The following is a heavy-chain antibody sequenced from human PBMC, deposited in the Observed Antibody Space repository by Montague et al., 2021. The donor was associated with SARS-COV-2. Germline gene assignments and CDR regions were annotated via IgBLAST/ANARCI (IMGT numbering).Heavy chain of an antibody. CDR3: ARLVVVAATPY. Sequence: SLRLSCAASGFTFSSYWMSWVRQAPGKGLEWVANIKQDGSAKYYVDSVKGRFTISRDNAKNSLSLQMNSLRAEDTAVYYCARLVVVAATPYWGQGTLVTVSS. D-gene: IGHD2-15*01. V-gene: IGHV3-7*01. CDR1: GFTFSSYW. CDR2: IKQDGSAK. J-gene: IGHJ4*02.